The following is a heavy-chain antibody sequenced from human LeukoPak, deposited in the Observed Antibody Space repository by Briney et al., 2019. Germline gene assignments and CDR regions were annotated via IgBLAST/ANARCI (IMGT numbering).Heavy chain of an antibody. D-gene: IGHD6-19*01. V-gene: IGHV3-23*01. Sequence: GGSLRLSCAASGFAFGNYAMGWVRQAPGKGLEWVSSIDSSGSFRPSADSVKGRFTISRDNSENTVYLQMNSLRAEDTAVYYCARDFSSGWLDYWGQGTLVTVSS. CDR2: IDSSGSFR. J-gene: IGHJ4*02. CDR1: GFAFGNYA. CDR3: ARDFSSGWLDY.